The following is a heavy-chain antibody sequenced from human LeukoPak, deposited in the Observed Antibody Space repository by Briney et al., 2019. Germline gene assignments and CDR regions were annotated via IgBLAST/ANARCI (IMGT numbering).Heavy chain of an antibody. D-gene: IGHD1-26*01. CDR3: ASLGGTYDY. CDR2: IYYSGST. CDR1: DGSITNYY. V-gene: IGHV4-59*08. J-gene: IGHJ4*02. Sequence: PSDTLSLTCTVPDGSITNYYWSWIRQPPEKGLEWIGYIYYSGSTNYNPSLKGRVTISIDTSKNQVSLKLSSVTAADTAVYYCASLGGTYDYWGQGTLVTVSS.